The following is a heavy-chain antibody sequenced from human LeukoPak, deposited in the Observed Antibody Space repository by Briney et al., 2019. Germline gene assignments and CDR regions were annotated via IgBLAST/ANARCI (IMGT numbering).Heavy chain of an antibody. CDR3: AKGYDYGVDY. D-gene: IGHD4-17*01. V-gene: IGHV3-7*03. J-gene: IGHJ4*02. CDR2: IKEDGSKK. CDR1: GFTFSGCW. Sequence: GGSLRLSCAASGFTFSGCWMTWVRQAPGKGLEWVANIKEDGSKKNYVDSVKGRFTIFRDNAKNSLYLQMNSLRAEDTALYYCAKGYDYGVDYWGQGTLVTVSS.